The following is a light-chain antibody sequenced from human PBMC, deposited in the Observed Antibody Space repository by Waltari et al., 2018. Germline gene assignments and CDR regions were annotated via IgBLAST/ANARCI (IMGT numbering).Light chain of an antibody. V-gene: IGLV1-40*01. CDR1: SSNIGAGYD. CDR3: QSYDSSLSGLWV. CDR2: GNS. Sequence: QSVLPQPPSVSGAPGQRVTISCTGSSSNIGAGYDVPWYQQLPGTAPKLLIYGNSNRPSGVPDRFSGSKSGTSASLAITGLQAEDEADYYCQSYDSSLSGLWVFGGGTKLTVL. J-gene: IGLJ3*02.